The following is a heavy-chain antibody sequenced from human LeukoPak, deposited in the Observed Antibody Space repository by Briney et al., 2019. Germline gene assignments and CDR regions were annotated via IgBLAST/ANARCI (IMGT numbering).Heavy chain of an antibody. CDR1: GGSFRDYY. Sequence: SSETLSLTCGVYGGSFRDYYWSWIHQPPGKGLEWIGEINHSGSTNYNPSLKSRVTIPLDTSKNHFSLKLSSMTAADTAVYYCARRVRGVNDAFDIWGQGTMVTVSS. J-gene: IGHJ3*02. CDR3: ARRVRGVNDAFDI. CDR2: INHSGST. V-gene: IGHV4-34*01. D-gene: IGHD3-10*01.